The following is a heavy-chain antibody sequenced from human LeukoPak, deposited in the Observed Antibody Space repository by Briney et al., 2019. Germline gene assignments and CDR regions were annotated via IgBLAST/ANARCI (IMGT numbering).Heavy chain of an antibody. V-gene: IGHV4-59*08. D-gene: IGHD4-17*01. CDR3: ASLAYGDYSPGAPYYYYGMDV. Sequence: SETLSLTCTVSGGSISSYYWSWLRQPPGKGLEWIGYIYYSGSTNYNPSLKSRVTISVDTSKNQFSLKLSSVTAADTAVYYCASLAYGDYSPGAPYYYYGMDVWGQGTTVIVSS. J-gene: IGHJ6*02. CDR1: GGSISSYY. CDR2: IYYSGST.